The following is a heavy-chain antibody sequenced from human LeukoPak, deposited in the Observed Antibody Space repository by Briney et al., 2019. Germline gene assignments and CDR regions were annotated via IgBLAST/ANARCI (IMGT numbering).Heavy chain of an antibody. CDR3: ARRYSYGYVDY. CDR1: GFTFSSYA. V-gene: IGHV3-30-3*01. J-gene: IGHJ4*02. Sequence: GGSLRLSCAASGFTFSSYAMPWVRQAPGKGMEWVAVISYDGSNKYYADSVKGRFTTSRDNSKNTLYLQMNSLRAEDTAVYYCARRYSYGYVDYWGQGTLVTVSS. CDR2: ISYDGSNK. D-gene: IGHD5-18*01.